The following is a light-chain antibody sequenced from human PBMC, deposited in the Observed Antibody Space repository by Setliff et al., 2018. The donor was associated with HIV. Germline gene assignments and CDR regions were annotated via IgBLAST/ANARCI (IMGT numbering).Light chain of an antibody. CDR2: DVS. J-gene: IGLJ1*01. CDR3: SSYTSRTPLYV. CDR1: SSDVGGYNY. V-gene: IGLV2-14*03. Sequence: QSALTQPASVSGSPGQSITISCTGTSSDVGGYNYVSWYQQHPGKAPQLIIYDVSNRPSGVSNRFSGSKSGNTASLTIPGLQAEDEADYYCSSYTSRTPLYVFGTGTKVTVL.